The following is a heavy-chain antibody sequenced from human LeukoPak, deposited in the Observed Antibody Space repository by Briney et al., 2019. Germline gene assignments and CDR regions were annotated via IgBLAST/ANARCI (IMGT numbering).Heavy chain of an antibody. Sequence: KPSETLSLTCTVSGGSISSYYWSWIRQPPGKGLEWIGYIYYSGSTNYNPSLKSRVTISVDTSKNQFSLKLSSVTAADTAVYYRARGVGATPAEYFQHWGQGTLVTVSS. CDR3: ARGVGATPAEYFQH. V-gene: IGHV4-59*01. D-gene: IGHD1-26*01. CDR2: IYYSGST. J-gene: IGHJ1*01. CDR1: GGSISSYY.